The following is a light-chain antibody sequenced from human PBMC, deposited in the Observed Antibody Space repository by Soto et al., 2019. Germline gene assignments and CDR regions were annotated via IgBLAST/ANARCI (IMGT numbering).Light chain of an antibody. V-gene: IGLV1-51*01. Sequence: QSVLTQPPSVSAAPGQKVTISCSGSNSNIGSNYVSWYQQLPGTAPKVLIYDNNKRPSGIPDRFSGSKSGTSATLGITGLQTGDEADYYCGTWDSSLSAGVFGAGTKVTVL. CDR1: NSNIGSNY. J-gene: IGLJ1*01. CDR3: GTWDSSLSAGV. CDR2: DNN.